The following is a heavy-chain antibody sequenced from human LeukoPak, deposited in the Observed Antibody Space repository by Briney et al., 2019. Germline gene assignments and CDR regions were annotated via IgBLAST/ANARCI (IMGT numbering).Heavy chain of an antibody. J-gene: IGHJ4*02. D-gene: IGHD4-11*01. CDR3: ASRDSKDGSYYFDY. CDR2: IYHSGST. CDR1: GYSISSGYY. V-gene: IGHV4-38-2*02. Sequence: SETLSLTCTVSGYSISSGYYWGCIRQPPGKGLEWIGSIYHSGSTYYNPSLKSRVTISVDTSKNQFSLKLSSVTAADTAVYYCASRDSKDGSYYFDYWGQGTLVTVSS.